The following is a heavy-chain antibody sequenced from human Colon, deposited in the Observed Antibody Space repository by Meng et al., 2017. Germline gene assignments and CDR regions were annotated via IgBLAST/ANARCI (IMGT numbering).Heavy chain of an antibody. J-gene: IGHJ5*02. V-gene: IGHV4-34*10. Sequence: QVQLQGAGPGLVKPSGTLALTGAVSGGSFSGFYWSWIRQPPGKGLEWIGEIDHFGISNYNSSLKGRLTMSVDTSKKQISLTLTSVTAADTAVYYCATGLRHGDWFDPWGPGTLVTVSS. CDR1: GGSFSGFY. D-gene: IGHD4-17*01. CDR2: IDHFGIS. CDR3: ATGLRHGDWFDP.